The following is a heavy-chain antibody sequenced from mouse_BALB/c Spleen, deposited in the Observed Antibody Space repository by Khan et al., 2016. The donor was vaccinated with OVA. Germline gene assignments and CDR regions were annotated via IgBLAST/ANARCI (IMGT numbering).Heavy chain of an antibody. J-gene: IGHJ4*01. D-gene: IGHD1-1*01. CDR2: IAPGSDSS. CDR3: ARSNYSGSGLYAMDY. CDR1: GYTFTSYW. V-gene: IGHV1S41*01. Sequence: DLVKPGASVKLSCKASGYTFTSYWINWTKQRPGQGLEWIGQIAPGSDSSYYSEMFKGKATLTVDTSSSTAYIQLSSLSSEDSAVYFWARSNYSGSGLYAMDYWGQGTSVTVSS.